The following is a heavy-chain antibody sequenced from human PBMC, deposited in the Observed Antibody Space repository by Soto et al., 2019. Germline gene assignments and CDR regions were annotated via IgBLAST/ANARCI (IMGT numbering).Heavy chain of an antibody. V-gene: IGHV3-23*01. CDR3: VKLNCWDFGVGGFYYFDS. Sequence: EVQLLESGGGWVQPGGSLRLSCAASGSDFTFGSHAMGWVRQAPGKGLEWVSGISDYSRATYYGDSVKGRFTISRDNSKEMLFLQMNSLRVADTALYHCVKLNCWDFGVGGFYYFDSWGQGTPVTVSP. D-gene: IGHD2-15*01. J-gene: IGHJ4*02. CDR1: GSDFTFGSHA. CDR2: ISDYSRAT.